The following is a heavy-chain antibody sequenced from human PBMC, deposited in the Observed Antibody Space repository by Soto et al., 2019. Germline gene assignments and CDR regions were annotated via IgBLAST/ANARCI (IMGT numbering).Heavy chain of an antibody. D-gene: IGHD6-6*01. Sequence: ETLSLTCTVSGGCISSYYWSWIRQPAGKGLEWIGRIYTSGSTNYNPSLKSRVTMSVDTSKKQFSLKLSSVTAADTAVYYCARDRYSSSFDYWGQGTLVTVSS. CDR2: IYTSGST. CDR3: ARDRYSSSFDY. CDR1: GGCISSYY. J-gene: IGHJ4*02. V-gene: IGHV4-4*07.